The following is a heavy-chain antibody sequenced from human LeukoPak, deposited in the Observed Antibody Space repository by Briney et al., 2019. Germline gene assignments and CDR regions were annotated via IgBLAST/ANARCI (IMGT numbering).Heavy chain of an antibody. J-gene: IGHJ6*02. D-gene: IGHD6-13*01. CDR3: ARDLLTPRRKYSSSWYYYYYGMDV. V-gene: IGHV1-18*01. Sequence: GASVKVSCKASGYTFTSNGISWVRQAPGQGLEWMGWISAYNGNTNYAQKLQGRVTMTTDTSTSTAYMELRSLRSDDTAVYYCARDLLTPRRKYSSSWYYYYYGMDVWGQGTTVTVSS. CDR1: GYTFTSNG. CDR2: ISAYNGNT.